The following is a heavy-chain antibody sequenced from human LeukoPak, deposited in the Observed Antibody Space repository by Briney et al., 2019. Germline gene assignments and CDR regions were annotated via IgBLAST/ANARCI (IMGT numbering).Heavy chain of an antibody. CDR3: WRDRSNYLGGYYYYGMDV. CDR2: IYSDGGT. CDR1: GFTFSNTY. V-gene: IGHV3-53*01. D-gene: IGHD4-11*01. J-gene: IGHJ6*02. Sequence: GGSLRLSCAASGFTFSNTYMSWVRQAPGKGLEWVSLIYSDGGTYSSDYVKGRFTISTDISKNTLYLQMNSLRAEDTTVYYCWRDRSNYLGGYYYYGMDVWGQGTTVSVSS.